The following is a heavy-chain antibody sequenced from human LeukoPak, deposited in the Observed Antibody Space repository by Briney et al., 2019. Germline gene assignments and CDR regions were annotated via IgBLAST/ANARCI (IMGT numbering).Heavy chain of an antibody. CDR2: IYYSGNT. CDR3: ARDPGYYFDY. Sequence: PSETLSLTRTVSGGSISSYYWSWIRQPPGKGLEWIGYIYYSGNTNYNPSLKSRVTISVDTSKNQFSLKLSSVTAADTAVYYCARDPGYYFDYWGQGTLVTVSS. CDR1: GGSISSYY. J-gene: IGHJ4*02. V-gene: IGHV4-59*01.